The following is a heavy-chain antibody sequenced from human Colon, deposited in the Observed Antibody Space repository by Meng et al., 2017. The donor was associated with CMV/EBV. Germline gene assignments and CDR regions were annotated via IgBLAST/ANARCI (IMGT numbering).Heavy chain of an antibody. CDR2: ISGSGSST. CDR1: GFTFRNYW. J-gene: IGHJ4*02. CDR3: AKDRIQLWIFDY. V-gene: IGHV3-23*01. D-gene: IGHD5-18*01. Sequence: GESLKISCVASGFTFRNYWMHWVRQSPGKGLEWVSAISGSGSSTYYADSVKGRFTISRDNSKNTLYLQMNSLRAEDTAVYYCAKDRIQLWIFDYWGQGTLVTVSS.